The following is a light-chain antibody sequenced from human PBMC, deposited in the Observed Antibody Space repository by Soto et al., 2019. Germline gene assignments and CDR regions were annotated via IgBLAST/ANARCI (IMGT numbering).Light chain of an antibody. CDR1: QIISNW. V-gene: IGKV1-5*03. Sequence: DIQVTQSPSTLSASVGDSVTISCRASQIISNWLAWYQQKPGKAPKLLIYKASTLESGVPSRFSGSGSGTDFTITISSLQPDDFATYYCQPYNTFLLTFGPGTRVDIK. J-gene: IGKJ3*01. CDR3: QPYNTFLLT. CDR2: KAS.